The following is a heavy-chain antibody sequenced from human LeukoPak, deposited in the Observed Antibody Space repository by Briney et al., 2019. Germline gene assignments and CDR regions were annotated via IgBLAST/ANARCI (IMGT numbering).Heavy chain of an antibody. D-gene: IGHD5-24*01. CDR1: GGSISSSSYY. CDR2: IYYSGST. J-gene: IGHJ3*02. CDR3: AKTQMATITRDAFDI. V-gene: IGHV4-39*01. Sequence: SETLSLTCTVSGGSISSSSYYWGWIRQPPGKGLEWIGIIYYSGSTYYNPSLRSRVTISVDTSKNQFSLKLSSVTAADTAVYYCAKTQMATITRDAFDIWGQGTMVTVSS.